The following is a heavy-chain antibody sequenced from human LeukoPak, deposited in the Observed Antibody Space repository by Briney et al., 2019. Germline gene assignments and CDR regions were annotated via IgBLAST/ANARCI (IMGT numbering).Heavy chain of an antibody. V-gene: IGHV4-39*01. J-gene: IGHJ6*03. CDR2: TSYSGST. Sequence: SETLSLTCTVSGGSIANNNYYWGWIRQPPGKGLEWFGSTSYSGSTYYNPSLKSRVTIFVDTSKNQFSLKLSSVTAADTAVYFCARSNYYDSSGYYYPEYHYYYYMDVWGKGTTVTISS. CDR1: GGSIANNNYY. CDR3: ARSNYYDSSGYYYPEYHYYYYMDV. D-gene: IGHD3-22*01.